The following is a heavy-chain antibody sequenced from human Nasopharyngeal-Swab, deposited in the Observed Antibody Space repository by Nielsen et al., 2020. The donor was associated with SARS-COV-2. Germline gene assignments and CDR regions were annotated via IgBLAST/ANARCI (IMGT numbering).Heavy chain of an antibody. J-gene: IGHJ4*02. CDR2: ISSSSSYI. CDR3: AKSVESGIAAAATYYFDY. V-gene: IGHV3-21*04. Sequence: GGSLRLSCAASGFTFSSYSMDWVRQAPGKGLEWVSSISSSSSYIYYADSVKGRFTISRDNAKNSLYLQMNSLRAEDTAVYYCAKSVESGIAAAATYYFDYWGQGTLVTVSS. D-gene: IGHD6-13*01. CDR1: GFTFSSYS.